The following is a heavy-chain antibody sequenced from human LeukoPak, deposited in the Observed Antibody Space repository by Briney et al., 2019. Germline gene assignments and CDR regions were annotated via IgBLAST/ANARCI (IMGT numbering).Heavy chain of an antibody. CDR3: ARSTGSLPSSSFDI. J-gene: IGHJ3*02. Sequence: TGGSLRLSCAASGFSFDTYAMHWVRQAPGKGLEWVAVISYDGSNKYYADSVKGRFTISRDNSKNTLYLQMNTLRVEDTAVYYCARSTGSLPSSSFDIWGQGTMVTVSS. CDR1: GFSFDTYA. V-gene: IGHV3-30-3*01. CDR2: ISYDGSNK. D-gene: IGHD1-26*01.